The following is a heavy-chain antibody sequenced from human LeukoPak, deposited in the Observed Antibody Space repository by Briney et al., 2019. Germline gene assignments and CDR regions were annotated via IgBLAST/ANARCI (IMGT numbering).Heavy chain of an antibody. CDR1: GFTFSGSA. Sequence: GGSLRLSCAASGFTFSGSAMHWVRPASGKGLEWVGRVRSKATSDATAYAASVKGRFTISRDDSKNTPYLQMNSLKTEDTAVYYCTRQSIAGDRRDYWGQGTLVAVSS. D-gene: IGHD6-6*01. CDR3: TRQSIAGDRRDY. V-gene: IGHV3-73*01. J-gene: IGHJ4*02. CDR2: VRSKATSDAT.